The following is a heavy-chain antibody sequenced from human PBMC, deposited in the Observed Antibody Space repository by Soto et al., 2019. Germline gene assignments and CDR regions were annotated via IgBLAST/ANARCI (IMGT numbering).Heavy chain of an antibody. Sequence: EVQLVESGGGLVKPGGSLRLSCAASGFTFSSYSMNWVRQAPGKGLEWVSSISSSSSYIYYADSVKGRFTISRDNAKNSLYLQMNSLRAEDTAVYYCARVDGATPSSMDYWGQGTLVTVSS. V-gene: IGHV3-21*01. CDR2: ISSSSSYI. J-gene: IGHJ4*02. D-gene: IGHD1-26*01. CDR3: ARVDGATPSSMDY. CDR1: GFTFSSYS.